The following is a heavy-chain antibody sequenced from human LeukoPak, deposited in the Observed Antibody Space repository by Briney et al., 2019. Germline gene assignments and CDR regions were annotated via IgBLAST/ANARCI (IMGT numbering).Heavy chain of an antibody. V-gene: IGHV3-48*03. CDR3: ARRFDS. Sequence: GRSLRLSCTASGFTFRDYGMSWVRQAPGKGLEWVSQISSSGINMYYADSVKGRFTISRDNDKNSLYLQMNSLRAEDTAVYYCARRFDSWGQGTLVTVSS. J-gene: IGHJ4*02. CDR2: ISSSGINM. CDR1: GFTFRDYG.